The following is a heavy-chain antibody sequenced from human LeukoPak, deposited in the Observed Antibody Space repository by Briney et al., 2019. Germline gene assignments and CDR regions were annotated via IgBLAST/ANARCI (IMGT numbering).Heavy chain of an antibody. CDR3: ARSPITMVRGVTKNWYFDL. Sequence: SVKVSCKASGYTFTSYDINWVRQATGQGLEWMGGIIPIFGTANYAQKFQGRVTITADESTSTAYMELSSLRSEDTAVYYCARSPITMVRGVTKNWYFDLWGRGTLVTVSS. CDR1: GYTFTSYD. J-gene: IGHJ2*01. CDR2: IIPIFGTA. D-gene: IGHD3-10*01. V-gene: IGHV1-69*13.